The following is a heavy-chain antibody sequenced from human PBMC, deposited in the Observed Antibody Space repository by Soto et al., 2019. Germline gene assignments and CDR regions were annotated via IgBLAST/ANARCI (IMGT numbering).Heavy chain of an antibody. J-gene: IGHJ4*02. CDR3: ARDFRELRDLDY. CDR2: INPSGGST. V-gene: IGHV1-46*03. Sequence: ASVKVSCKASGHTFTSYYMHWVRQAPGQGLEWMGIINPSGGSTSYAQKFQGRVTMTRDTSTNTVYMELSSLRSEDTAVYYCARDFRELRDLDYWGQGTLVTVSS. CDR1: GHTFTSYY. D-gene: IGHD1-7*01.